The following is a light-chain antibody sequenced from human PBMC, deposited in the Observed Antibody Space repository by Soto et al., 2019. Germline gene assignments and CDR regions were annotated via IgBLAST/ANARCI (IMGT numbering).Light chain of an antibody. Sequence: QSALTQPASVSGSPGQSITIACTGTSSDVGSYNLVSWYQQLPDKAPKLLIYEGTERPSGVSNRFSGSKSGNTASLTISGLQAEDEADYYCCSYATSSPYVFGTGTKVTVL. V-gene: IGLV2-23*01. CDR3: CSYATSSPYV. J-gene: IGLJ1*01. CDR1: SSDVGSYNL. CDR2: EGT.